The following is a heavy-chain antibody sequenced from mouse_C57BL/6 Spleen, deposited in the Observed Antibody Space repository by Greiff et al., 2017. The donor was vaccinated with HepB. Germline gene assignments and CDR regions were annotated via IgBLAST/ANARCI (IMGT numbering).Heavy chain of an antibody. D-gene: IGHD2-4*01. CDR2: IRNKANGYTT. J-gene: IGHJ2*01. CDR1: GFTFTDYY. CDR3: ARYGGLRPFDY. Sequence: EVKLMESGGGLVQPGGSLSLSCAASGFTFTDYYMSWVRQPPGKALEWLGFIRNKANGYTTEYSASVKGRFTISRENSQSILYLQMNALRAEDSATYYCARYGGLRPFDYWGQGTTLTVSS. V-gene: IGHV7-3*01.